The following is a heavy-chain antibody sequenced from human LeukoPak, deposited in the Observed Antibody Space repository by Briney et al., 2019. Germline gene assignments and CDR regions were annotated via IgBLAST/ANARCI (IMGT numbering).Heavy chain of an antibody. CDR3: ARDRDSGSGSSPY. V-gene: IGHV4-31*03. Sequence: TPSETLSLTCTVSGGSITSGGYYWSWIRQRPGKGLEWIGYIYSSGATYYNPSLKSRVIMSVDTSKNQFSLKLSSVTAADTAVYYCARDRDSGSGSSPYWGQGTLVTVSS. D-gene: IGHD3-10*01. J-gene: IGHJ4*02. CDR2: IYSSGAT. CDR1: GGSITSGGYY.